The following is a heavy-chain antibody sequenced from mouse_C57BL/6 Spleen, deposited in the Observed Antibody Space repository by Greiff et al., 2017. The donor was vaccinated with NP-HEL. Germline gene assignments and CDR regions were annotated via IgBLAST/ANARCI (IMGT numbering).Heavy chain of an antibody. CDR2: IDPSDSYT. V-gene: IGHV1-69*01. CDR3: ARSRDGHYFDY. D-gene: IGHD3-1*01. Sequence: QVQLQQPGAELVMPGASVKLSCKASGYTFTSYWMHWVKQRPGQGLEWIGEIDPSDSYTNYNQTFKGKSTLNVDKSSSTAYMQLSSLTSEDSAVYYCARSRDGHYFDYWGQGTTLTVSS. J-gene: IGHJ2*01. CDR1: GYTFTSYW.